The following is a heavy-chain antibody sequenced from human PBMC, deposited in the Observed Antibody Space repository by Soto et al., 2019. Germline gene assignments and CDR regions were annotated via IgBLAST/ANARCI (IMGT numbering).Heavy chain of an antibody. J-gene: IGHJ3*02. CDR3: ARGRRINLEWPPFDAFDI. D-gene: IGHD3-3*01. CDR2: IKQDGSEK. V-gene: IGHV3-7*05. Sequence: GGSLRLSCAASGFTFSSYWMSWVRQAPGKGLEWVANIKQDGSEKYYVDSVKGRFTISRDNAKNSLYLQMNSLRAEDTAVYYCARGRRINLEWPPFDAFDIWGQGTMVTVSS. CDR1: GFTFSSYW.